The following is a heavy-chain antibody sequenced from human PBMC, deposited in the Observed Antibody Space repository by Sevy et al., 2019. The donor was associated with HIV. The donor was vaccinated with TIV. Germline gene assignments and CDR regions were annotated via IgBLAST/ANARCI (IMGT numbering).Heavy chain of an antibody. CDR2: ISGSGGST. V-gene: IGHV3-23*01. CDR3: AKDPALYCSSTSCSIY. CDR1: GFIISTYA. J-gene: IGHJ4*02. D-gene: IGHD2-2*01. Sequence: GGSLRLSCAASGFIISTYAMSWVRQAPGKGLECVSAISGSGGSTYYADSVKGRFTISRDISKNTLYLQMNSLRAEDTAVYYCAKDPALYCSSTSCSIYWGQGTLVTVSS.